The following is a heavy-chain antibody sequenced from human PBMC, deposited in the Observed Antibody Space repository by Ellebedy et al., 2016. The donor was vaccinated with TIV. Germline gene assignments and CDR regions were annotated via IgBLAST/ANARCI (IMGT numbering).Heavy chain of an antibody. CDR2: ISVDGGAT. J-gene: IGHJ6*02. V-gene: IGHV3-11*01. Sequence: GESLKISCAASGFRFSDYYMTWIRQAPGRGLEWISYISVDGGATYYSDSVKGRFTISRDNAAQSLYLQINNLRADDTAVYYCAKTGFYYYYGMDVWGQGTTVTVSS. CDR3: AKTGFYYYYGMDV. CDR1: GFRFSDYY.